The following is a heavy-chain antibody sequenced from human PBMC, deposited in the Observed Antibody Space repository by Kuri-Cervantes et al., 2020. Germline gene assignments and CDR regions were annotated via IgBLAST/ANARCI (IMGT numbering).Heavy chain of an antibody. J-gene: IGHJ4*02. Sequence: GGSLRLSCAASGFTFSHYGMHWVRQAPGKGLEWVAFVRFSGGNQNYADSVKGRFTISRDNSKSTLFLLMNSLRAEDTAVYYCAKDQGTGDVLPSDWGQGTLVTVSS. CDR1: GFTFSHYG. CDR3: AKDQGTGDVLPSD. V-gene: IGHV3-30*02. D-gene: IGHD3-10*01. CDR2: VRFSGGNQ.